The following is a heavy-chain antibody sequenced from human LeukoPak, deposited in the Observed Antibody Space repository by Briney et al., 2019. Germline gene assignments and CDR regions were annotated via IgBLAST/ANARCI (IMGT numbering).Heavy chain of an antibody. J-gene: IGHJ6*03. CDR1: GFTFSSYE. CDR2: IYYSGST. V-gene: IGHV4-59*01. CDR3: ARETSQKGAHYMDV. Sequence: GSLRLSCAASGFTFSSYEMNWIWQTPGKGLEWIGYIYYSGSTNYNPSLKSRVTISVDTSKNQFSLKLSSVTAADTAVYYCARETSQKGAHYMDVWGKGTTVTISS. D-gene: IGHD3-16*01.